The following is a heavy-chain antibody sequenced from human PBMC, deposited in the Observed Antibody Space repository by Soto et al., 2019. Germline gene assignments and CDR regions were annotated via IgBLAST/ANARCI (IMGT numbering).Heavy chain of an antibody. CDR3: ARGDATKIVVTTYYAMDV. V-gene: IGHV1-69*12. CDR1: GGSLSNYG. CDR2: IIPVFGTP. Sequence: QVQLVQSGAEVKKPGSSVKVSCKASGGSLSNYGISWVRQAPGQGLEWMGAIIPVFGTPNYAQKFQDRVTINADESTTSVYMEVRSPTSEDTAVYYCARGDATKIVVTTYYAMDVWGQGTTVTVSS. D-gene: IGHD3-22*01. J-gene: IGHJ6*02.